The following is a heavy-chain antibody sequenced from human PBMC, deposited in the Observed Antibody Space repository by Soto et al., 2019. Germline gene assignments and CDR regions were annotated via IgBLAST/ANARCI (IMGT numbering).Heavy chain of an antibody. J-gene: IGHJ6*02. V-gene: IGHV3-74*01. Sequence: GGSLRLSCAASGFTFSSSWMHWVRQAPGKGLVWVSRINSDGSSTSYADSVKGRFTISRDNAKNTLYLQMNSLRAEETAVYYCARVLYHYYDSSHYGMEVWGPGPRVTVSS. CDR2: INSDGSST. D-gene: IGHD3-22*01. CDR3: ARVLYHYYDSSHYGMEV. CDR1: GFTFSSSW.